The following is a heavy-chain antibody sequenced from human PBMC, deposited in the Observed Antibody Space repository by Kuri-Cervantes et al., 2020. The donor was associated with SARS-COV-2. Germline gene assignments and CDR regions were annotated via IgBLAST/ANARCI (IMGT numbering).Heavy chain of an antibody. CDR1: GFTFSSYS. CDR2: ISSSSSYI. D-gene: IGHD2-2*01. J-gene: IGHJ4*02. CDR3: ARVGSTSCADY. Sequence: GESLKISCAASGFTFSSYSMNWVRQAPGKGLEWVSSISSSSSYIYYADSVKGRFTISGDNAKNSLYLQMNSLRAEDTAVYYCARVGSTSCADYWGQGTLVTVSS. V-gene: IGHV3-21*01.